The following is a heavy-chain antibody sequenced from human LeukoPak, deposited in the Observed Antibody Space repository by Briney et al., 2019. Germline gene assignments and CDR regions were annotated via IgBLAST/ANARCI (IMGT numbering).Heavy chain of an antibody. D-gene: IGHD6-19*01. CDR2: INHSGST. V-gene: IGHV4-34*01. CDR3: ARDEGAVARAFDI. Sequence: PSETLSLTCAVYGGSFSGYYWSWIRQPPGKGLEWIGEINHSGSTNYNPSLKSRVTISVDTSKNRFSLKLSSVTAADTAVYYCARDEGAVARAFDIWGQGTMVTVSS. CDR1: GGSFSGYY. J-gene: IGHJ3*02.